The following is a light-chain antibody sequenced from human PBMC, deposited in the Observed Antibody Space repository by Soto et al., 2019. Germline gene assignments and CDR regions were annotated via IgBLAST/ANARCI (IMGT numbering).Light chain of an antibody. CDR3: QQRSNWPRYT. Sequence: EIVLTQSPATLSLSPGERATLSCRASQSVSSYLAWYQQKPGQSPRLLIYDASNMATGIPARFSGSGSGTDFTLTISSLEPEDFAVYYWQQRSNWPRYTFGQGTKVDIK. V-gene: IGKV3-11*01. CDR1: QSVSSY. J-gene: IGKJ2*01. CDR2: DAS.